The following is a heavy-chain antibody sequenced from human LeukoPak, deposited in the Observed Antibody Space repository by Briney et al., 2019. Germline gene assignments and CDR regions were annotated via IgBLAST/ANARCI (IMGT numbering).Heavy chain of an antibody. CDR2: ITGSGTTI. CDR1: GFTFDDYA. Sequence: AGGSLRLSCAASGFTFDDYAMHWVRQAPGKGLEWVSYITGSGTTIYYADSVKGRFTISRDNAKNSLYLQMNSLRAEDTAVYYCARDRSTVTTWLDYWGQGTLVTVSS. D-gene: IGHD4-17*01. CDR3: ARDRSTVTTWLDY. J-gene: IGHJ4*02. V-gene: IGHV3-48*03.